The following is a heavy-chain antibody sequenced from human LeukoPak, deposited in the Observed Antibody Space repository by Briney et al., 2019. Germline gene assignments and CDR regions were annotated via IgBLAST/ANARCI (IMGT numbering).Heavy chain of an antibody. D-gene: IGHD3-3*01. J-gene: IGHJ6*02. V-gene: IGHV4-59*01. CDR2: IYYSGST. CDR3: ARETWSGYSGAYGMDV. CDR1: GGSISSYY. Sequence: SETLSLTCTVSGGSISSYYWSWIRQPPGKGLEWIGYIYYSGSTNYNPSLKSRVTIPVDTSKNQFSLKLSSVTAADTAVYYCARETWSGYSGAYGMDVWGQGTTVTVSS.